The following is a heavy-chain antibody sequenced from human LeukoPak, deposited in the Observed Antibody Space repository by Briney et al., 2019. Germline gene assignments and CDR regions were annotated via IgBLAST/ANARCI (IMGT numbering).Heavy chain of an antibody. V-gene: IGHV3-30-3*01. CDR2: ISYDGTNK. Sequence: PGGSLRLSCTASGFTFSTYAMHWVRQAPGKGLEWVAVISYDGTNKYYADSMKGRFTISRDNSKNTLYLQMNSLRAEDTAVYYCAKAGGNSVFMYYFDYWGQGTLVTVSS. CDR3: AKAGGNSVFMYYFDY. J-gene: IGHJ4*02. CDR1: GFTFSTYA. D-gene: IGHD4-23*01.